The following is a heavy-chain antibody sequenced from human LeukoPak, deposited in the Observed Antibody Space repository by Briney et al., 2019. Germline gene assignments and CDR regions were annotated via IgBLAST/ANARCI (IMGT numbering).Heavy chain of an antibody. CDR2: IFTTGST. J-gene: IGHJ4*02. V-gene: IGHV4-4*07. D-gene: IGHD3-3*01. Sequence: PSETLSLTCSVSGDSISSYYWSWIRQPAGKGLEWIGRIFTTGSTDYNPPLKSRVTMSVDTSKNQFSLNLSSVTAADTAGYYCARDVRGWSGFDYWGQGTLVTVSS. CDR3: ARDVRGWSGFDY. CDR1: GDSISSYY.